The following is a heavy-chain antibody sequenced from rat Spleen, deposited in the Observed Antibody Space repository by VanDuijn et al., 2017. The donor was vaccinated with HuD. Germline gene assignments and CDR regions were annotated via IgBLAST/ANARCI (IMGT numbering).Heavy chain of an antibody. V-gene: IGHV2-43*01. CDR2: IWTGGST. CDR1: GFSLTRYH. Sequence: QVQLKESGPGLVQPSQTLSLTCTVSGFSLTRYHVTWVRQPPGKGLEWMGVIWTGGSTSYNSLLKSRLSISRDISTSQVFLRMSSLQTEDTATYYCARDAGILRYWGQGVMVTVSS. J-gene: IGHJ2*01. D-gene: IGHD1-6*01. CDR3: ARDAGILRY.